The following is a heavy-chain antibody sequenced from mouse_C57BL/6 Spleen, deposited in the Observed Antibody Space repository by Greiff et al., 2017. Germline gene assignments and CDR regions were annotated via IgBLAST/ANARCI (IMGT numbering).Heavy chain of an antibody. CDR3: ARGYGNYLFDY. CDR1: GYSITSGYY. CDR2: ISYDGSN. Sequence: EVQLQESGPGLVKPSQSLSLTCSVTGYSITSGYYWNWIRQFPGNKLEWMGYISYDGSNNYNPSLQNRISITRDTSKNQFFLKLNSVTTEDTATYYCARGYGNYLFDYCGQGTTLTVSS. D-gene: IGHD2-1*01. J-gene: IGHJ2*01. V-gene: IGHV3-6*01.